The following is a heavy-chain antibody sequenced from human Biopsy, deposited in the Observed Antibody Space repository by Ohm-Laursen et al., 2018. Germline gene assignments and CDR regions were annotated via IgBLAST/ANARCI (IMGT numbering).Heavy chain of an antibody. J-gene: IGHJ4*02. V-gene: IGHV1-69*10. CDR2: IIPLIGLT. CDR3: ARDCNGDNCGVDF. Sequence: VKISCKPSGYTFTDSYMHWVRQAPGHGLECMGRIIPLIGLTNYAQKFQGRVTITADKFTNTVYMELSSLRSDDTAVYFCARDCNGDNCGVDFWGQGTLVTVS. CDR1: GYTFTDSY. D-gene: IGHD2-15*01.